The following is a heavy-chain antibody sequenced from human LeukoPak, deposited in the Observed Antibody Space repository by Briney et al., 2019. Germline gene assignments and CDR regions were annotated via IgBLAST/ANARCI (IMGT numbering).Heavy chain of an antibody. V-gene: IGHV3-20*04. Sequence: GSLRLSCAASGFTFDDYGMSWVRQAPGKGLEWVSGINWNGGSTGYADSVKGRFTISRDNAKNSLYLQMNSLRAEDTAVYYCARDLGPHSSSPNSGAFDIWGQGTMVTVSS. D-gene: IGHD6-6*01. CDR2: INWNGGST. CDR1: GFTFDDYG. CDR3: ARDLGPHSSSPNSGAFDI. J-gene: IGHJ3*02.